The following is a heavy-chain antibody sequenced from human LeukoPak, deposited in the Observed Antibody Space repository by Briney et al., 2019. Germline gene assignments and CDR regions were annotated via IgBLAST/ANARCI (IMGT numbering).Heavy chain of an antibody. J-gene: IGHJ1*01. CDR3: VKHGYSSGWPQVPSQH. CDR2: ISGNGGST. Sequence: QSGGSLRLSCAASGFTFANYAMSWVRQAPGKGLECVSVISGNGGSTSYADSVKGRFTISRDDSKDTLYLQMNGLRAGDTATYYCVKHGYSSGWPQVPSQHWGQGTLVTVSS. CDR1: GFTFANYA. V-gene: IGHV3-23*01. D-gene: IGHD3-22*01.